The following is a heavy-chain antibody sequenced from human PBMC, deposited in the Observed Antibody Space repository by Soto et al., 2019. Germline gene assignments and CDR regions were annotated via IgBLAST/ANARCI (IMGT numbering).Heavy chain of an antibody. D-gene: IGHD3-10*01. CDR3: SRITMVRGVMITSCMDG. Sequence: LTSASSSGSINLSSHCLVRIHQPPGKGLEWIGSIYYRGSTYYNPSLKNRVTISVDTSKNQFTLTLSSVPAPDTAVYYSSRITMVRGVMITSCMDGLGQGTRVTVFS. CDR2: IYYRGST. V-gene: IGHV4-39*01. J-gene: IGHJ6*02. CDR1: SGSINLSSHC.